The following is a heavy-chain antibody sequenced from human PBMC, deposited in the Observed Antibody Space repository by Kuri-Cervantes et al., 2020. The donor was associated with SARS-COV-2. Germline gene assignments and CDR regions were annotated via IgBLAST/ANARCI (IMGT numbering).Heavy chain of an antibody. V-gene: IGHV1-18*01. Sequence: ASVKVSCKASGYTFTSYGISWVRQAPGQGLEWMGWISAYNGNTNYAQKLQGRVTMTTDTSTSTAYMELRSLRSDDTAVYYCARAAAGPYYYYYGMGVWGQGTTVTVSS. CDR2: ISAYNGNT. CDR1: GYTFTSYG. CDR3: ARAAAGPYYYYYGMGV. J-gene: IGHJ6*02. D-gene: IGHD6-13*01.